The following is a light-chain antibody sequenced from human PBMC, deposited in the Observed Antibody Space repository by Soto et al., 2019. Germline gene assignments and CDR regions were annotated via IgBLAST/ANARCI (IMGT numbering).Light chain of an antibody. CDR1: QSITNY. J-gene: IGKJ2*01. Sequence: DIQMTQSPSSLSASVGDRVTITCRASQSITNYLNWYQQRPGKAPKLLIYAASSLQSGVPSRFSGSGAGTDFTHTISSLQPEDFATFYCQQSYSTPPSFGQGTKLEIK. V-gene: IGKV1-39*01. CDR2: AAS. CDR3: QQSYSTPPS.